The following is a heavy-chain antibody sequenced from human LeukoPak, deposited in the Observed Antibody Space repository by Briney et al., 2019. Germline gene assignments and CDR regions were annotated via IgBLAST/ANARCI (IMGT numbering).Heavy chain of an antibody. CDR3: ARVVYDSSTYPKSYFDF. CDR1: GGSISSSSYY. CDR2: IYYRGIT. D-gene: IGHD3-22*01. J-gene: IGHJ4*02. Sequence: SETLSLAYTVSGGSISSSSYYWGWIRQPPGKGLEWIGSIYYRGITYYNPSLKSRVTISVDTSKNQFSLKLSSVTAADTAVYYCARVVYDSSTYPKSYFDFWGQGTLVTVSS. V-gene: IGHV4-39*07.